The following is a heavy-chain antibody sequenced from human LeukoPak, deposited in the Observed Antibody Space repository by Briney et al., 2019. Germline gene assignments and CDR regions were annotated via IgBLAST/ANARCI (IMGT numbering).Heavy chain of an antibody. CDR3: ARVPGGTGPYYYYYMDV. V-gene: IGHV4-4*07. Sequence: SETLSLTCTVSGGSISSYYWSWIRQPAGKGLEWIGRIYTSGSTNYNPSLKSRVTISVDTSKNQFSLKLSSVTAADTAVYYCARVPGGTGPYYYYYMDVWGKGTTVTVSS. J-gene: IGHJ6*03. CDR1: GGSISSYY. D-gene: IGHD7-27*01. CDR2: IYTSGST.